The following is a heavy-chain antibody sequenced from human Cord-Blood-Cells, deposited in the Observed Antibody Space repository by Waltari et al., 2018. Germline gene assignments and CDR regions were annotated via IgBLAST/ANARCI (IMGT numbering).Heavy chain of an antibody. V-gene: IGHV3-53*01. CDR1: GFTVSSNY. D-gene: IGHD2-21*01. J-gene: IGHJ3*02. CDR3: ARDRTDWGRAFDI. CDR2: IYRGGST. Sequence: EVQLVESGGGLIQPGGALRLSCAASGFTVSSNYMSWVGQAPGRGMEWVSVIYRGGSTYYADSVKGRFTISRDNSKNTLYLQMNSLRAEDTAVYYCARDRTDWGRAFDIWGQGTMVTVSS.